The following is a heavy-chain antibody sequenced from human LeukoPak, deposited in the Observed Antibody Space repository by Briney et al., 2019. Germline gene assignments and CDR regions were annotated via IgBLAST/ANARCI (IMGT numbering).Heavy chain of an antibody. Sequence: SGGSLRLSCAASGFALSIHWLTWARQTPGKGLEWVAHINPDGSEKSYVDSARGRFTISRDNAKNSVYLQMNSLRVDDTAVYYCARGHFGLDVWGQGATVAVSS. D-gene: IGHD3-10*01. CDR3: ARGHFGLDV. J-gene: IGHJ6*02. V-gene: IGHV3-7*01. CDR2: INPDGSEK. CDR1: GFALSIHW.